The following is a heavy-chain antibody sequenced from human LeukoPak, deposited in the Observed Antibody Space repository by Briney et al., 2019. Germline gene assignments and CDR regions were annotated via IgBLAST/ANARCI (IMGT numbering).Heavy chain of an antibody. CDR2: ISWNSGSI. V-gene: IGHV3-9*01. CDR1: GFTFDDYA. CDR3: AKDRREVYYDSSGYPSGAFDI. Sequence: GRSLRLSCAASGFTFDDYAMHWVRQAPGKGLEWVSGISWNSGSIGYADSVKGRFTISRDNAKNSLYLQMNSLRPEGTALYYCAKDRREVYYDSSGYPSGAFDIWGQGTMVTVSS. J-gene: IGHJ3*02. D-gene: IGHD3-22*01.